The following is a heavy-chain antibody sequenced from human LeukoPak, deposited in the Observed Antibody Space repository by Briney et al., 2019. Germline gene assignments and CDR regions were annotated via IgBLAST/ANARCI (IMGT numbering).Heavy chain of an antibody. D-gene: IGHD6-25*01. CDR2: ISASGGST. V-gene: IGHV3-23*01. Sequence: GGSLRLSCAASGFTFSTYAMNWVRQAPGKGLEWVSAISASGGSTYYADSVKGRFTISRDNSKNTLNLQMNSLRAEDTAIYYCATAKLYWGQGTLGTVSS. J-gene: IGHJ4*02. CDR3: ATAKLY. CDR1: GFTFSTYA.